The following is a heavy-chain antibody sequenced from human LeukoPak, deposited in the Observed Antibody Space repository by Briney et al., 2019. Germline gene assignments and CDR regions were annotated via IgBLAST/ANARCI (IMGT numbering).Heavy chain of an antibody. CDR1: GGSISSGGYS. CDR2: IYHSGST. CDR3: ARTDYYYYGMDV. V-gene: IGHV4-30-2*01. Sequence: SQTLSLTCAVSGGSISSGGYSWSWIRQPPGKGLEWIGYIYHSGSTNYNPSLKSRVTISVDTSKNQFSLKLSSVTAADTAVYYCARTDYYYYGMDVWGQGTTVTVSS. J-gene: IGHJ6*02.